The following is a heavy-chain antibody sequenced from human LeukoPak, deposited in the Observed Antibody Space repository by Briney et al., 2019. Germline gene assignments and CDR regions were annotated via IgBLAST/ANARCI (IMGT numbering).Heavy chain of an antibody. CDR2: IIAIFGTP. Sequence: ASVKVSCKASGGIFRSNAISWVRQARGQGLEWMGGIIAIFGTPEYAQNFQGRVTITADESTSTVYMELSSLRSDDTAVYFCATASNYYGSGPFGYWGQGTPVTVSS. CDR3: ATASNYYGSGPFGY. D-gene: IGHD3-10*01. V-gene: IGHV1-69*13. CDR1: GGIFRSNA. J-gene: IGHJ4*02.